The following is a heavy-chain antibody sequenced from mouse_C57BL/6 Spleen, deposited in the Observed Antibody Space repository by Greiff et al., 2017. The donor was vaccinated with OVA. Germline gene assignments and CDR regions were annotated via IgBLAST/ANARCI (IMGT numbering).Heavy chain of an antibody. Sequence: QVQLQQPGAELVMPGASVKLSCKASGYTFTSYWMHWVKQRPGQGLEWIGEIDPSDSYTNYNQKFKGKSTLTVDKSSSTAYMQLSSLTSEDSAVYYCANRIDYDGFDYWGQGTTLTVAS. V-gene: IGHV1-69*01. CDR3: ANRIDYDGFDY. CDR1: GYTFTSYW. J-gene: IGHJ2*01. CDR2: IDPSDSYT. D-gene: IGHD2-4*01.